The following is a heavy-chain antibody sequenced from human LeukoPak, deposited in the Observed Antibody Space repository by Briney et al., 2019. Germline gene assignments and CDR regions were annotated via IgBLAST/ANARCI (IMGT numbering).Heavy chain of an antibody. CDR3: ARRIPRRAARLYYYYYYMDV. CDR1: GFTFSSYA. J-gene: IGHJ6*03. CDR2: ISYDGGNK. V-gene: IGHV3-30-3*01. Sequence: PGGSLRLSCAASGFTFSSYAMHWVRQAPGKGLEWVAVISYDGGNKYYADSVKGRFTISRDNSKNTLYLQMNSLRAEDTAVYYCARRIPRRAARLYYYYYYMDVWGKGTTVTVSS. D-gene: IGHD6-6*01.